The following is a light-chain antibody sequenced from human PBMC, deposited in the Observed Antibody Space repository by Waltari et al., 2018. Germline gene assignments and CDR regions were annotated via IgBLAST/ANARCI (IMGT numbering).Light chain of an antibody. Sequence: DIVMTQSPDSLAVSLGERATIHCKSSQSLSYSSNTKNSLAWYRQKPGQPPKLLIYWASTRESGVPDRFSGSGSGTDFTLTISNLQAEDVAVYYCHQYYTTPWTFGQGTKVEIK. CDR3: HQYYTTPWT. J-gene: IGKJ1*01. CDR1: QSLSYSSNTKNS. V-gene: IGKV4-1*01. CDR2: WAS.